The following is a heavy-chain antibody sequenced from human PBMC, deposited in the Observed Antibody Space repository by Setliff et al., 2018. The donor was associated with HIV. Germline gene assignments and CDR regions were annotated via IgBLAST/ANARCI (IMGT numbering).Heavy chain of an antibody. D-gene: IGHD3-10*01. CDR1: GGSISSYY. CDR2: VYASAYS. Sequence: SETLSLTCTVSGGSISSYYWNWIRQPAGKGLEWIGRVYASAYSNYNPSLKSRVTMSVDTSQNQFSLKLRSVNAADTAVYYCARDWVTRSNDYGSGSPWYFDFWGRGILVTVSS. V-gene: IGHV4-4*07. CDR3: ARDWVTRSNDYGSGSPWYFDF. J-gene: IGHJ2*01.